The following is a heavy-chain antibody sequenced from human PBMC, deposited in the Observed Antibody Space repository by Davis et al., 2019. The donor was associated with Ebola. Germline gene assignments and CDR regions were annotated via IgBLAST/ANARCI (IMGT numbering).Heavy chain of an antibody. CDR1: GFTFSTYS. V-gene: IGHV3-21*01. D-gene: IGHD3-16*01. CDR2: ISSDSDYI. J-gene: IGHJ6*02. Sequence: GGSLRLSCAASGFTFSTYSMSWVRQAPGKGLEWVSSISSDSDYIYYAASAKGRFTISRDNAKNSLYLQMNSLRAEDTAVYYCARDRPLDFFFGDYYGMDVWGQGTTVTVSS. CDR3: ARDRPLDFFFGDYYGMDV.